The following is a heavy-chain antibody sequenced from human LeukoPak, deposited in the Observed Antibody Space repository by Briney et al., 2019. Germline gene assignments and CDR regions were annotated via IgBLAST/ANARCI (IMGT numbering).Heavy chain of an antibody. J-gene: IGHJ6*04. CDR1: GYRFIDYW. V-gene: IGHV5-51*01. D-gene: IGHD1-1*01. Sequence: GESLKISCKGSGYRFIDYWIGWVRQMPGKGLEWMGIVYPGDSYTRYSPSFQGQVTISVDKSISVAYLQWSRLKASDTAIYYCARRGWYNYNYYGMDVWGKGTTVTVSS. CDR3: ARRGWYNYNYYGMDV. CDR2: VYPGDSYT.